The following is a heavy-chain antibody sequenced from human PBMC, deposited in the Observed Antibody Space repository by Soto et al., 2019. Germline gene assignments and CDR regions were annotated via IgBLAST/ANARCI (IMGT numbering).Heavy chain of an antibody. V-gene: IGHV4-59*08. CDR2: IYYSGST. D-gene: IGHD2-2*01. CDR1: GGSISSYY. J-gene: IGHJ3*02. CDR3: ARHVNIVVVPAAKSLDAFDI. Sequence: PSETLSLTCTVSGGSISSYYWSWIRQPPGKGLEWIGYIYYSGSTNYKPSLTSRVNKPVDTPKNQFSLKQRSVSAADTALYYCARHVNIVVVPAAKSLDAFDIWGQGTMVT.